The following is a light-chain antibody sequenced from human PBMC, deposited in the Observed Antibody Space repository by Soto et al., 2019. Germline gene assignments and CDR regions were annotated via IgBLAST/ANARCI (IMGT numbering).Light chain of an antibody. V-gene: IGLV1-44*01. CDR3: AAWDDRLDGLI. Sequence: QSVLTQPPSASGTPGQRVTISCSGSSSNIGSNSVSWYQHLPGTAPKLVIYTNVQRPSGVPDRFSGSKSGATASLAISGLQAEDEADYYCAAWDDRLDGLIFGGGTKLTVL. J-gene: IGLJ2*01. CDR2: TNV. CDR1: SSNIGSNS.